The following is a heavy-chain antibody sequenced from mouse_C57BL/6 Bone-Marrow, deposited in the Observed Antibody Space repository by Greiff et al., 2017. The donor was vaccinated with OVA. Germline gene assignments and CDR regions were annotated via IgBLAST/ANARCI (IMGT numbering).Heavy chain of an antibody. D-gene: IGHD2-4*01. Sequence: VQLKESGPELVKPGASVKIPCKASGYTFTDYNMDWVKQSHGKSLEWIGDINPNNGGTIYNQKFKGKATLTVDKSSSTAYMELRSLSSEDTAVYYCARSALYYDYERGYYAMDYWGQGTSVTVSS. CDR3: ARSALYYDYERGYYAMDY. J-gene: IGHJ4*01. V-gene: IGHV1-18*01. CDR1: GYTFTDYN. CDR2: INPNNGGT.